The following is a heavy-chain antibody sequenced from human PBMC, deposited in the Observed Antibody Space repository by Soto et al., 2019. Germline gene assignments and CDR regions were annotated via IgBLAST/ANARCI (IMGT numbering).Heavy chain of an antibody. CDR2: IYYSGGT. CDR3: DVSSGYPNYFFDX. V-gene: IGHV4-30-4*01. Sequence: SETLSLTCTVSGGSFNSVDYHWNWIRQSPEKGLELIGYIYYSGGTYYNPSLKSRLLISVDPSKNQFSLTLSSVTAEDTAVYYCDVSSGYPNYFFDXWGPRTLVTVS. D-gene: IGHD3-22*01. J-gene: IGHJ5*02. CDR1: GGSFNSVDYH.